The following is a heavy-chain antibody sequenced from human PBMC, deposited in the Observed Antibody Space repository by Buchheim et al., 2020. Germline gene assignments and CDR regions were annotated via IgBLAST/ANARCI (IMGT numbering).Heavy chain of an antibody. CDR3: AHRGLSAGYSSGWDGGYFDY. CDR2: IYWDDDK. V-gene: IGHV2-5*02. J-gene: IGHJ4*02. Sequence: QITLKESGPTLVESTQTLTLTCTFSGFSLTTGGVGVGWIRQSPGKALELLALIYWDDDKRYSPSLRSRLTINKDTSKNQVVLTMTNMDPVDTGTYYCAHRGLSAGYSSGWDGGYFDYWGQGTL. D-gene: IGHD6-19*01. CDR1: GFSLTTGGVG.